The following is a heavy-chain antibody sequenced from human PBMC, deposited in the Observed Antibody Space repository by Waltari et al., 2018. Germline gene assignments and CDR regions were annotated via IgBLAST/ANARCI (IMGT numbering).Heavy chain of an antibody. V-gene: IGHV3-23*01. CDR2: ISISGTNL. CDR1: GFRFSSSS. Sequence: EVQLLESGGGFVQPGGSLRLSCVVSGFRFSSSSMSWVRQAPGKGLERVSSISISGTNLYYAGSVKGRFTISRDNSKNALHLQMNSLRAEDTAIYYCAKEIRPNDFWGQGTLVTVSS. CDR3: AKEIRPNDF. D-gene: IGHD1-1*01. J-gene: IGHJ4*02.